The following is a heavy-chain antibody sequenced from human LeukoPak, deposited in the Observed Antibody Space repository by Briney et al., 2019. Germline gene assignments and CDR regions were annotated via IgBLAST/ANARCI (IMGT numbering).Heavy chain of an antibody. Sequence: SETLSLTCAVSGYSISSGYYWGWIRQPPGKGLEWIGSIYHNGSTYYNPSLKSRVTISVDTSKNQFSLKLRSVTAADTAVYYCARARAGDYGFYYYYMEVWGKGTTVTVSS. CDR1: GYSISSGYY. CDR2: IYHNGST. J-gene: IGHJ6*03. V-gene: IGHV4-38-2*01. CDR3: ARARAGDYGFYYYYMEV. D-gene: IGHD4-17*01.